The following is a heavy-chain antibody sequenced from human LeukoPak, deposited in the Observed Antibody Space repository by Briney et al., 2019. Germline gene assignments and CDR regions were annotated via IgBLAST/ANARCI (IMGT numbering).Heavy chain of an antibody. CDR1: GGSFSGYY. J-gene: IGHJ4*02. D-gene: IGHD2-15*01. V-gene: IGHV4-34*01. CDR3: ASEVVAATLDY. Sequence: SETLSLTCAVYGGSFSGYYWSWIRQPPGKGLEWIGEINHSGSTNYNPSLKSRVTISVDTSKNQFSLKLSSVTAADTAVYYCASEVVAATLDYWAREPWSPSPQ. CDR2: INHSGST.